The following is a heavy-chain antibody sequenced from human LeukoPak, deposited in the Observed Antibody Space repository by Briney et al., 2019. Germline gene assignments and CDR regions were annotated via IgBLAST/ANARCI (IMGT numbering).Heavy chain of an antibody. CDR2: VDPEDGET. CDR1: GYTFTDYY. CDR3: ETASAMAVIIY. J-gene: IGHJ4*02. V-gene: IGHV1-69-2*01. Sequence: ATVKISCKVSGYTFTDYYMHLVQQAPGKGLEWMGLVDPEDGETIYAEKFQGRVTITADTSTDTAYMELSSLRSEDTAVYYWETASAMAVIIYWGQGTLVTVSS. D-gene: IGHD5-18*01.